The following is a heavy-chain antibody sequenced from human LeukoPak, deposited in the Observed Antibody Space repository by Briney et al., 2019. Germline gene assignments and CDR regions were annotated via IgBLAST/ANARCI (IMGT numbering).Heavy chain of an antibody. V-gene: IGHV5-51*01. D-gene: IGHD3-16*02. CDR3: ARQREGDTIPYGGLIANDAFDI. Sequence: GESLKISCKGSGYRFTKNWIGWVRQMPGKGLEWMGIIWPDDSDTRYSPSFQGQAFISADKSINTAYLEWNSLKASDTAMYYCARQREGDTIPYGGLIANDAFDIWGQGTMVTVSS. J-gene: IGHJ3*02. CDR1: GYRFTKNW. CDR2: IWPDDSDT.